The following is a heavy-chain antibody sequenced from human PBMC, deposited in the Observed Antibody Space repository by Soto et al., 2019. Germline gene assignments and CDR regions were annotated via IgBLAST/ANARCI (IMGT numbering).Heavy chain of an antibody. V-gene: IGHV1-69*01. CDR2: IIVIFGTA. Sequence: QVQLVQSGAEVKKPGSSVKVSCKASGGTFSSYVISWVRQAPGQGLEWMGGIIVIFGTANYAQKFQGRVTITADESTSRAYMELSSLSSEETAVYYCASITGRYNGMDVWGQGPTVTVSS. D-gene: IGHD1-20*01. J-gene: IGHJ6*02. CDR1: GGTFSSYV. CDR3: ASITGRYNGMDV.